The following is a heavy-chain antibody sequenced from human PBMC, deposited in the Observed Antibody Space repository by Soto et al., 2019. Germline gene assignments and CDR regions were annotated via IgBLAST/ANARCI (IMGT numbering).Heavy chain of an antibody. D-gene: IGHD3-10*01. CDR1: GFTFSTYA. V-gene: IGHV3-23*01. CDR2: IAGSSGGT. Sequence: GGSLRLSCAASGFTFSTYAMTWVRQAPGKGLEWVSTIAGSSGGTYYADSVTGRFTISRDNSKNTLYLQMTSLRVEDTAVYSCAKDRAGVLAATTLDNWGQGA. CDR3: AKDRAGVLAATTLDN. J-gene: IGHJ4*02.